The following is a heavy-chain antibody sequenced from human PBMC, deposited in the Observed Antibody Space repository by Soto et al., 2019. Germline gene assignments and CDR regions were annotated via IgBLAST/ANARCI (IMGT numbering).Heavy chain of an antibody. J-gene: IGHJ4*02. D-gene: IGHD5-12*01. CDR1: GFTFSSYG. Sequence: QVQLVESGGGVVQPWRSLRLSCAASGFTFSSYGMHWFRQAPGKGLEWVAVISYEGSSKYYADSGKGRFTISRDNSKNTLYLQMNSLRAEDTAVYYCAKEGVAQDADYWGQGTLVTVSS. CDR2: ISYEGSSK. V-gene: IGHV3-30*18. CDR3: AKEGVAQDADY.